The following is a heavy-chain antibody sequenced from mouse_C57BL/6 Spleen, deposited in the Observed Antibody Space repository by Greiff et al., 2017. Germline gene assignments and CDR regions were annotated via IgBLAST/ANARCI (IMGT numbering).Heavy chain of an antibody. J-gene: IGHJ3*01. D-gene: IGHD2-3*01. CDR2: IDPETGGT. V-gene: IGHV1-15*01. Sequence: QVQLKESGAELVRPGASVTLSCKASGYTFTDYEMHWVKQTPVHGLEWIGAIDPETGGTAYNQKFKGKAILTADKSSSTAYMELRSLTSEDSAVYYCTRYDGYYGRFAYWGQGTLVTVSA. CDR1: GYTFTDYE. CDR3: TRYDGYYGRFAY.